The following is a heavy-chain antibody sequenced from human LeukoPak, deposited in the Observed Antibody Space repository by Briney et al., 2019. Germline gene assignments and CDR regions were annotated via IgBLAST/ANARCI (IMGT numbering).Heavy chain of an antibody. D-gene: IGHD6-13*01. CDR1: GFTFSDYY. CDR2: ISSSGSTI. CDR3: ARDRVDRGSSRNAIGHYYYYGMDV. V-gene: IGHV3-11*01. Sequence: GGSLRLSCAASGFTFSDYYMSWIRQAPGKGLEWVSYISSSGSTIYYADSVKGRFTISRDNAKNSLYLQMNSLRAEDTAVYYCARDRVDRGSSRNAIGHYYYYGMDVWGKGTRSPSPQ. J-gene: IGHJ6*04.